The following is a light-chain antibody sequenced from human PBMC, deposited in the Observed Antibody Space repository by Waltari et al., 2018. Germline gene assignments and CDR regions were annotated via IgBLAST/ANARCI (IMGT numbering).Light chain of an antibody. CDR2: AAS. CDR1: QSINNY. J-gene: IGKJ4*01. V-gene: IGKV1-39*01. Sequence: DIQMTQPTPSPSAPPRYRVAIPSSASQSINNYLNWYQQKPGKAPKLLIYAASSLESGVPSRFSGSGSGTDFSLTISSLQPEDFATYYCLQDNGNPHTFGGGTKVEIK. CDR3: LQDNGNPHT.